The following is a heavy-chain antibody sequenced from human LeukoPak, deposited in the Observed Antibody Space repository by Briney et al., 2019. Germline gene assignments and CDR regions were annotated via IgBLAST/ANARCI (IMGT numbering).Heavy chain of an antibody. V-gene: IGHV3-23*01. Sequence: PGGSLRLSCAASGFTFSSYAMSWVRQAPGKGLEWVSAISGSGGSTYYADSVKGRFTISRDNSKNTLYLQMNSLRSEDTAVYYCARDMSPRYSSSWYRFDPWGQGTQVTVPS. CDR3: ARDMSPRYSSSWYRFDP. CDR2: ISGSGGST. J-gene: IGHJ5*02. D-gene: IGHD2-2*01. CDR1: GFTFSSYA.